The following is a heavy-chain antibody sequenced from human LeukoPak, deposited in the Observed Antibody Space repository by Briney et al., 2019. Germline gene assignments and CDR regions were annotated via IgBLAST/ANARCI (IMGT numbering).Heavy chain of an antibody. CDR2: INPSGGST. V-gene: IGHV1-46*01. J-gene: IGHJ4*02. CDR3: ARTTIAAAPTDY. D-gene: IGHD6-13*01. Sequence: ASVKISCKASGYTFTSYYMHWVRQAPGQGLEWMGIINPSGGSTSYAQKFQGRVTMTRDTSTSTVYMELSSLRSEDTAVYYCARTTIAAAPTDYWGQGTLVTVSS. CDR1: GYTFTSYY.